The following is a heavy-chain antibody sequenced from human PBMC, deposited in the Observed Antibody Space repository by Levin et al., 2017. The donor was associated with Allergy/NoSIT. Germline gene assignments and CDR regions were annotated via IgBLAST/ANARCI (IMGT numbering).Heavy chain of an antibody. CDR1: GGTFSSYG. J-gene: IGHJ4*02. CDR3: ARGYSRGYYFDH. D-gene: IGHD6-13*01. V-gene: IGHV1-69*13. Sequence: AASVKVSCKASGGTFSSYGISWVRQAPGQGLEWMGGIIPMFGTTDHAQKFQGRVTITADESTSTAYMELSSLRSEDTAVYYCARGYSRGYYFDHWGQGTLVTVSS. CDR2: IIPMFGTT.